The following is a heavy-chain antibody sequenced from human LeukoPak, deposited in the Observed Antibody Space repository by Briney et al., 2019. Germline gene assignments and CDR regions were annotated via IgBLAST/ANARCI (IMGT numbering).Heavy chain of an antibody. V-gene: IGHV3-9*01. Sequence: GGSLRLSCAASGFTFDDYAMHWVRQAPGKGLEWVSGISWNSGSIGYADSVKGRFTISRDNAKSTLYLQMNSLRAEDTAVYYCARDTEGGCYDYWGQGTLVTVSS. CDR3: ARDTEGGCYDY. J-gene: IGHJ4*02. CDR1: GFTFDDYA. D-gene: IGHD2-15*01. CDR2: ISWNSGSI.